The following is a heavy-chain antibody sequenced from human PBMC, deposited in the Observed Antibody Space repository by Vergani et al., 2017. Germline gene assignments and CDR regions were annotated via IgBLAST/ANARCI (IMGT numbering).Heavy chain of an antibody. CDR2: IYYSGST. CDR1: GGSISSYY. Sequence: QVQLQESGPGLVKPSETLSLTCTVSGGSISSYYWSWIRQPPGKGLEWIGYIYYSGSTYYNPSLKSRVTISVDTSKNQFSLKLSSVTAADTAVYYCARVYLGYDYDSSGYYYGYFDYWGQGTLVTVSS. J-gene: IGHJ4*02. CDR3: ARVYLGYDYDSSGYYYGYFDY. D-gene: IGHD3-22*01. V-gene: IGHV4-59*12.